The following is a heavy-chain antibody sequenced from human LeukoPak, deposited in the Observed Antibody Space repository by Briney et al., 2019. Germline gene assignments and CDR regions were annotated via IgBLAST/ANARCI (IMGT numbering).Heavy chain of an antibody. D-gene: IGHD1-26*01. J-gene: IGHJ3*02. V-gene: IGHV3-66*01. CDR3: AREERELADAFDI. Sequence: GGSLRLSCAASGFTVRSNYMSWVRQAPGKGLEWVSVIYSGGSTYYADSVQGRFTISRDNSKNTLYLQMNSLRAEDTAVYYCAREERELADAFDIWGQGPMVTVSS. CDR2: IYSGGST. CDR1: GFTVRSNY.